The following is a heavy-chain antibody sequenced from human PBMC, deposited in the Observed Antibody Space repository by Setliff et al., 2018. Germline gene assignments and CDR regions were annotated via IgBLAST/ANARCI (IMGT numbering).Heavy chain of an antibody. V-gene: IGHV3-30*04. CDR3: ARDRPRSDSPWGYFDY. D-gene: IGHD3-16*01. Sequence: PGGSLRLPCAASGFTFSSYAMHWVRQAPGKGLEWVAVISYDGSNKYYADSVKGRFTISRDNSKNTLYLQMNSLRAEDTAVYSCARDRPRSDSPWGYFDYWGQGTLVTVSS. CDR1: GFTFSSYA. J-gene: IGHJ4*02. CDR2: ISYDGSNK.